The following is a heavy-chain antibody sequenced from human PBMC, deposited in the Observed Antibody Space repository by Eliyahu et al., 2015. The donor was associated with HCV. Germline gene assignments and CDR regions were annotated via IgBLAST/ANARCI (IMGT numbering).Heavy chain of an antibody. D-gene: IGHD6-6*01. CDR1: GGSISSSSXY. CDR3: ARHKQLAARRDYYGMDV. Sequence: QLQLQESGPGLVKPSETLSLTCTVSGGSISSSSXYWGWIRQPPGKGLEWIGSISYSGSTYYNPSLKSRVTISVDTSKNQFSLKLSSVTAADTAVYYCARHKQLAARRDYYGMDVWGQGTTVTVSS. CDR2: ISYSGST. V-gene: IGHV4-39*01. J-gene: IGHJ6*02.